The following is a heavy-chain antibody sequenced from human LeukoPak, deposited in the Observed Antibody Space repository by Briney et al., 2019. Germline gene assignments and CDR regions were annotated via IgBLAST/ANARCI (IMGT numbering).Heavy chain of an antibody. CDR1: GFTFDDYA. V-gene: IGHV3-9*01. J-gene: IGHJ3*02. CDR3: AKDILSDGIVGATRAFDI. D-gene: IGHD1-26*01. CDR2: ISWNSGSI. Sequence: QPGRSLRLSCAASGFTFDDYAMHWVRQAPGKGLEWVSGISWNSGSIGYADSVKGRFTISRDNAKNSLYLQMNSLRAEDTALYYCAKDILSDGIVGATRAFDIWGQGTMVTVSS.